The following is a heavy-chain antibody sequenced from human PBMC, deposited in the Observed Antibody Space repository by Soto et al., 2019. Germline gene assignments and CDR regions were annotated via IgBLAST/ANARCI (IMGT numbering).Heavy chain of an antibody. CDR3: AKAPWVWAAVGTKISAYFDY. V-gene: IGHV4-39*01. J-gene: IGHJ4*02. CDR1: SGSINTPTCY. D-gene: IGHD6-13*01. CDR2: IYYSGGT. Sequence: SETLSLTCTVSSGSINTPTCYWGWVRQPPGKGLDCIVIIYYSGGTYYNPSLKSRVTLSVDTSKNQFSLRLTSVTAADTALYYCAKAPWVWAAVGTKISAYFDYWSQGTLVTVSS.